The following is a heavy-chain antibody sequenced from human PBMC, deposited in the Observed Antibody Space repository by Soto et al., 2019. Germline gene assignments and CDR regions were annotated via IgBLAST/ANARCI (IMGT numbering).Heavy chain of an antibody. CDR1: GGSISSSSYY. CDR2: IYYSGST. Sequence: SETLSLTCTVSGGSISSSSYYWGWIRQPPGKGLEWIGSIYYSGSTYYNKSLKSQVTISVDTSKNQYTLKLSSVTAADTAVYYCAIHSYDSSGYYYVPYYFDYWGQGTLVTVSS. V-gene: IGHV4-39*01. J-gene: IGHJ4*02. CDR3: AIHSYDSSGYYYVPYYFDY. D-gene: IGHD3-22*01.